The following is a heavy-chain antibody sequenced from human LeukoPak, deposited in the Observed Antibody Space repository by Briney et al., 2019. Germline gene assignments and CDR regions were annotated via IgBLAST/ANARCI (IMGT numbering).Heavy chain of an antibody. CDR3: ARVPCMVRGFIPACWRGRARTNGMDV. CDR1: GGTFSCYA. Sequence: ASVKVSCKASGGTFSCYAISWVRQAPGQGLEWMGGIIPIFGTANYAQKFQGRVTITADESTSTAYMELSSLRSEDTAVYYCARVPCMVRGFIPACWRGRARTNGMDVWGNGTTVTVSS. CDR2: IIPIFGTA. J-gene: IGHJ6*04. D-gene: IGHD3-10*01. V-gene: IGHV1-69*13.